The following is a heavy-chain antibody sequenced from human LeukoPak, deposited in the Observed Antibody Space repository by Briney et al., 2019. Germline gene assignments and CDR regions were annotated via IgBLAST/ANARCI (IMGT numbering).Heavy chain of an antibody. V-gene: IGHV1-69*13. D-gene: IGHD2-2*01. CDR3: ARDRARYCSSTSCSGFDI. CDR1: GGTFSSYA. J-gene: IGHJ3*02. CDR2: IIPIFGTA. Sequence: ASVKVSCKASGGTFSSYAISWVRQAPGQGLEWMGGIIPIFGTANYAQKFQGRVTITADESTSTAYMELSSLRSEDTAVYYCARDRARYCSSTSCSGFDIWGQGTMVTVSS.